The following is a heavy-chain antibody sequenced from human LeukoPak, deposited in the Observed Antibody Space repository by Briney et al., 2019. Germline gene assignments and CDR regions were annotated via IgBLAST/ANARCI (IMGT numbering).Heavy chain of an antibody. CDR3: AKGDTTWELPHDY. CDR1: GFTFSSYG. Sequence: PGGSLRLSCAASGFTFSSYGMHWVRQAPGKGLEWVAFMQYDGSNKYYADSVKGRFTIFRDNSKNTLYLQMNSLRAEDTAVYYCAKGDTTWELPHDYWGQGTLVTVSS. V-gene: IGHV3-30*02. J-gene: IGHJ4*02. CDR2: MQYDGSNK. D-gene: IGHD1-26*01.